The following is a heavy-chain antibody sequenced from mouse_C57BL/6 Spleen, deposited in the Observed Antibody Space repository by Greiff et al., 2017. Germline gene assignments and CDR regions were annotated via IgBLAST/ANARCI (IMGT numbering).Heavy chain of an antibody. CDR3: ARFYYYGSSYNAMDY. V-gene: IGHV5-6*01. CDR1: GFTFSSYG. Sequence: EVKVVESGGDLVKPGGSLKLSCAASGFTFSSYGMSWVRQTPDKRLEWVATISSGGSYTYSPDSVKGRFTISRDNAKNTLYLQMSSLKSEETARYYCARFYYYGSSYNAMDYWGQGTSVTVSS. D-gene: IGHD1-1*01. CDR2: ISSGGSYT. J-gene: IGHJ4*01.